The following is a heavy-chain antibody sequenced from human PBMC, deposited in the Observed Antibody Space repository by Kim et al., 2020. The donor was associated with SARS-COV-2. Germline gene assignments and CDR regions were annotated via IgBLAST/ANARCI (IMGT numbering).Heavy chain of an antibody. CDR1: GGSFSGYY. D-gene: IGHD6-13*01. Sequence: SETLSLTCAVYGGSFSGYYWSWIRQPPGKGLEWIGEINHSGSTNYNPSLKSRVTISVDTSKNQFSLKLSSVTAADTAVYYCARLRTYGWVVAAAGFDYWGQGTLVTVSS. CDR2: INHSGST. V-gene: IGHV4-34*01. CDR3: ARLRTYGWVVAAAGFDY. J-gene: IGHJ4*02.